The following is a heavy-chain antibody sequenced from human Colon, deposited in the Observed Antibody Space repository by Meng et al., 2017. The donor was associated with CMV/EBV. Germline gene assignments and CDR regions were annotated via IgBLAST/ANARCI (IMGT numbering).Heavy chain of an antibody. CDR1: GFVLCNYA. D-gene: IGHD1-26*01. V-gene: IGHV3-23*01. J-gene: IGHJ4*02. CDR2: TTGSGDST. CDR3: TKGRGLLASASNY. Sequence: AASGFVLCNYAISWVRQAPGKGLEWVSSTTGSGDSTYYANSVKSRFTISRDNSKNTLYLQMNSLGAEDTAIYYCTKGRGLLASASNYWGQGTLVTVSS.